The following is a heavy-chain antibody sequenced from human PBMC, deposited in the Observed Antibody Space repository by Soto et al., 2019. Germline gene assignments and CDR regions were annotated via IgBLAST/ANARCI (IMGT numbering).Heavy chain of an antibody. J-gene: IGHJ3*02. Sequence: QTLSLTCAISGDSVSSNSAAWNWIRQSPSRGLEWLGRTYYRSKWYNDYAVSVKSRITINPDTSKNQFSLQLNSVTPEDTAVYYCARDRYYDSSGTDAFDIWGQGTMVTVSS. CDR1: GDSVSSNSAA. CDR3: ARDRYYDSSGTDAFDI. CDR2: TYYRSKWYN. V-gene: IGHV6-1*01. D-gene: IGHD3-22*01.